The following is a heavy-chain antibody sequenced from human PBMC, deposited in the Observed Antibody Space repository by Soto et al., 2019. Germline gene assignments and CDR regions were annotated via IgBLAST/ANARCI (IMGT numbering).Heavy chain of an antibody. V-gene: IGHV3-7*03. J-gene: IGHJ4*02. Sequence: GGSLRLSWGASGCKFGDSGMSWVRQAPGKGLEWVAKIKQDGDEKYYADSVKGRFTMSRDNAKNSLYLQMNSLRAEDTAVYYCARAPWEPGYWGQGTLVTVSS. D-gene: IGHD1-26*01. CDR3: ARAPWEPGY. CDR1: GCKFGDSG. CDR2: IKQDGDEK.